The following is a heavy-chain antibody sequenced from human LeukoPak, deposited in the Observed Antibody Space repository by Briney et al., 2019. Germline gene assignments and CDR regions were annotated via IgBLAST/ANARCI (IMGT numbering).Heavy chain of an antibody. J-gene: IGHJ4*02. Sequence: GRSLRLSCAASGFTFSDYAMHWVRQGPGKGLEWVAVISDEGHQKYYGDSVKGRFTISRDNPKNTLYLQMNSLRDDDTAVYYCARDTDYDILTGYYAGPDYWGQGTLVTVSS. CDR1: GFTFSDYA. D-gene: IGHD3-9*01. CDR2: ISDEGHQK. CDR3: ARDTDYDILTGYYAGPDY. V-gene: IGHV3-30-3*01.